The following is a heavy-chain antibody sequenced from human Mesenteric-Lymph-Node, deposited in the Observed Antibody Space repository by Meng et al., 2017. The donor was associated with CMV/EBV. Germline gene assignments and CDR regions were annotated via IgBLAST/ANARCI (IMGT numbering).Heavy chain of an antibody. CDR1: GGAISSYY. D-gene: IGHD3-3*01. V-gene: IGHV4-59*01. CDR2: IYYSGST. CDR3: ARERWSGYYTGIDY. J-gene: IGHJ4*02. Sequence: SETLSLTCTVSGGAISSYYWSWNRQPPGKGLEWIGYIYYSGSTNYNPSLKSRVTISVDTSKNQFSLKPSSVTAADTAVYYCARERWSGYYTGIDYWGQGTLVTVSS.